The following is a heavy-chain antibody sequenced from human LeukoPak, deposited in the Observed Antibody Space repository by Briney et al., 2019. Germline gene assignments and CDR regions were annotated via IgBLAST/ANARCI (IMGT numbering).Heavy chain of an antibody. V-gene: IGHV3-15*01. CDR1: GFTFSSYA. CDR3: TTESYDR. Sequence: GGSLRLSCAASGFTFSSYAMSWVRQAPGKGLEWVGRILSNSEGGTADYGSPVKGRFTISRDDSKNTLYLQMNSLKTEDTAVYYCTTESYDRWGQGTLVTVSS. CDR2: ILSNSEGGTA. J-gene: IGHJ4*02. D-gene: IGHD3-22*01.